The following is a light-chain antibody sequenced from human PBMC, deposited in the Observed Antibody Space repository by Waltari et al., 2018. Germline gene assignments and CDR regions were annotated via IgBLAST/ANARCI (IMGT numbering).Light chain of an antibody. V-gene: IGKV3-15*01. J-gene: IGKJ1*01. CDR2: GAY. CDR1: QSVSTN. Sequence: EIVMTQSPGTRSVSPGEGATLPCRASQSVSTNLAWIQQKPGQTPRLLIYGAYTRATGIPARFRGSVCGTEFTLTIGRLQSEDFAVYYCQQYNNWPPETFGQGTKVEIK. CDR3: QQYNNWPPET.